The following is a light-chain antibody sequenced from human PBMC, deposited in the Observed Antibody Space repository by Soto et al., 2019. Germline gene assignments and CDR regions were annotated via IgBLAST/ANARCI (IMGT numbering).Light chain of an antibody. Sequence: EIVLTQSPGTLSLSPGERATLSCRASQSVSSSYLAWYQQKPGQAPRLLIYGASSRATGIPDRFSGSGSGTDFTLTISRLEPEDFAVYYWQQYGNSPTYTFGQGTKLEIK. CDR1: QSVSSSY. CDR3: QQYGNSPTYT. V-gene: IGKV3-20*01. J-gene: IGKJ2*01. CDR2: GAS.